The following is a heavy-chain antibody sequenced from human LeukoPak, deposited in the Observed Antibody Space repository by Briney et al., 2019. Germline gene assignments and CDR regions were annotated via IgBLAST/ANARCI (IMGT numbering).Heavy chain of an antibody. CDR3: ARQPIRDDAFDI. CDR1: GGSISSSGYY. V-gene: IGHV4-39*01. CDR2: IYYSGST. J-gene: IGHJ3*02. Sequence: PSETLSLTCTVSGGSISSSGYYWGWIRQPPGKGLEWIGSIYYSGSTYYNPSLKSRVTISVDTSKNQFSLKLSSVTAADTAVYYCARQPIRDDAFDIWGQGTMVTVSS.